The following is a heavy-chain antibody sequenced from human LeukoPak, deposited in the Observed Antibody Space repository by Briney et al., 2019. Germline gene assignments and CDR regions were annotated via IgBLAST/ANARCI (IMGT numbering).Heavy chain of an antibody. D-gene: IGHD3-10*01. J-gene: IGHJ3*02. V-gene: IGHV3-48*02. CDR2: ITSSGSVM. CDR1: GFTFSSYS. Sequence: GGSLRLSCAASGFTFSSYSMNWVRQAPGKGLEWVSYITSSGSVMYHADSVRGRFTISRDNAKNSLYLEMNSLRDEDTAVYYCARDPGDYYGSGSSDAFDIWGQGTMVTVSS. CDR3: ARDPGDYYGSGSSDAFDI.